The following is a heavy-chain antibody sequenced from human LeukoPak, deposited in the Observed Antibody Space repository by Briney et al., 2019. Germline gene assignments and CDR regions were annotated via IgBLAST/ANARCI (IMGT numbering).Heavy chain of an antibody. V-gene: IGHV1-69*13. CDR3: ARQRPVAGTHTPDFDY. D-gene: IGHD6-19*01. CDR1: GGTFSSYA. J-gene: IGHJ4*02. Sequence: SVKVSCKASGGTFSSYAISWVRQAPGQGLEWMGGIIPIFGTANYAQKFQGRVTITADESTSTAYMELSSLRSEDTAVYYCARQRPVAGTHTPDFDYWGQGTLVTVSS. CDR2: IIPIFGTA.